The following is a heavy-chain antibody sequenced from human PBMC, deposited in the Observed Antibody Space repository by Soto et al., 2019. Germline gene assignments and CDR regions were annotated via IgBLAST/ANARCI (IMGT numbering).Heavy chain of an antibody. J-gene: IGHJ6*03. CDR3: ANLGPSNYYYYYYMDV. V-gene: IGHV3-23*01. Sequence: EVQLLESGGGLVQPGGSLRLSCAASGFTFSSYAMSWVRQAPGKGLEWVSAISGSGGSTYYADSVKGRFTISRDNSKNTLYLQMYSLRVEDTAVYYCANLGPSNYYYYYYMDVWGKGTTVTVSS. CDR1: GFTFSSYA. CDR2: ISGSGGST.